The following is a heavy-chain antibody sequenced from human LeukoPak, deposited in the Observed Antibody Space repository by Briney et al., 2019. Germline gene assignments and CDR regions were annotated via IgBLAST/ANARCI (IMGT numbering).Heavy chain of an antibody. D-gene: IGHD1-26*01. Sequence: AETLSLTCAVSGGSISSSEWWCGVRQPPGKGLEWIGVIYHGGSTNYKPSLKSRFTISVDDAKNYFSLKLTTLAAADTAVYYCARATKTSGNHYGDYYYGMDVWGQGTTVTVSS. CDR2: IYHGGST. J-gene: IGHJ6*02. CDR3: ARATKTSGNHYGDYYYGMDV. V-gene: IGHV4-4*02. CDR1: GGSISSSEW.